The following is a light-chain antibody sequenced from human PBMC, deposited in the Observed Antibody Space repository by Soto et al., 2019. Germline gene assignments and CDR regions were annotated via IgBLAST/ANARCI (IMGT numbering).Light chain of an antibody. Sequence: IVMTQSPATLSVSPWERATLSCRSSQSVSNNYLAWYQQKPGQAPRLLIYGASSRATGIPDRFSGSGSGTDFTLTISRLEPEDFAVYYCQQYGSSPRTFGQGTKVDIK. CDR3: QQYGSSPRT. J-gene: IGKJ1*01. V-gene: IGKV3-20*01. CDR1: QSVSNNY. CDR2: GAS.